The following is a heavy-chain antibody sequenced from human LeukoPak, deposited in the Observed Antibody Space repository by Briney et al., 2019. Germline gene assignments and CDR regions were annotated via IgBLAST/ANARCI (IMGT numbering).Heavy chain of an antibody. V-gene: IGHV3-7*01. D-gene: IGHD3-22*01. CDR3: ARTIRGVYYDSTGYYSQYYFDY. J-gene: IGHJ4*02. CDR1: GFTFSSYW. Sequence: PGGSLRLSCAASGFTFSSYWMSWVRQAPGKGLEWVANIKQDGSEKYYVDSVKGRFTISRDNAKNSLYLQMNSLRAEDTAVYYCARTIRGVYYDSTGYYSQYYFDYWGQGTLVTVSS. CDR2: IKQDGSEK.